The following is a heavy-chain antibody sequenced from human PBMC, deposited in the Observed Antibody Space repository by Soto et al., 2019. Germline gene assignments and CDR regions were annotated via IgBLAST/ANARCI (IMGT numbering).Heavy chain of an antibody. CDR3: ARDRRYYYGMDV. V-gene: IGHV4-59*01. Sequence: PSETLSLTCTVSGGSISSYYWSWIRQPPGKGLEWIGYIYYSGSTNYNPSLKSRVTISVDTSKNQFSLKLSSVTAADTAVYYCARDRRYYYGMDVWGQGTTVTVSS. J-gene: IGHJ6*02. CDR1: GGSISSYY. CDR2: IYYSGST.